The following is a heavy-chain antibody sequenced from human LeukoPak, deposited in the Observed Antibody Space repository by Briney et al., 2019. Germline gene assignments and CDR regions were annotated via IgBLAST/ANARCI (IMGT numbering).Heavy chain of an antibody. V-gene: IGHV4-39*07. CDR1: GGSISSRDYY. D-gene: IGHD6-19*01. CDR2: VHHNGAA. J-gene: IGHJ4*02. Sequence: SETLSLTCTVSGGSISSRDYYWGWIRQPPGKGLEWVGSVHHNGAAYYNPSLQSRVIVSADTSKNQFSLRLNFVTAADTAVYYCARLRLRDYSSGDLDYWGQGTLVTVSS. CDR3: ARLRLRDYSSGDLDY.